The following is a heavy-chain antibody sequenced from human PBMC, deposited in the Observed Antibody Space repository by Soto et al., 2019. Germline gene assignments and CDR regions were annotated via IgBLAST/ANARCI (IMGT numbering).Heavy chain of an antibody. V-gene: IGHV4-34*01. CDR2: VNHSGSP. Sequence: SETLSLTCAVYGGSFSGYYWSWIRQPPGKGLEWIGEVNHSGSPTYNPSLKSRVTISVDTSKNQFSLKLSSVTAADTAVYYCARHGRRIAVAFDIWGQGTMVTVSS. CDR3: ARHGRRIAVAFDI. D-gene: IGHD6-19*01. J-gene: IGHJ3*02. CDR1: GGSFSGYY.